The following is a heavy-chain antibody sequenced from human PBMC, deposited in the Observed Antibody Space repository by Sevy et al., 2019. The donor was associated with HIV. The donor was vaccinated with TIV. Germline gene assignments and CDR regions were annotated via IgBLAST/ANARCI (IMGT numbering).Heavy chain of an antibody. D-gene: IGHD2-2*03. J-gene: IGHJ4*02. Sequence: GGSLRLSCAASGFTFSGSALHWVRQASGKGLEWVGRIRMKANSYATAYAASVKGRFTISRDDSKNSAYLQMNSLKTEDTAVYYCTTYLGDCRSTSCHYYFDNWGQGTLVTVSS. V-gene: IGHV3-73*01. CDR1: GFTFSGSA. CDR2: IRMKANSYAT. CDR3: TTYLGDCRSTSCHYYFDN.